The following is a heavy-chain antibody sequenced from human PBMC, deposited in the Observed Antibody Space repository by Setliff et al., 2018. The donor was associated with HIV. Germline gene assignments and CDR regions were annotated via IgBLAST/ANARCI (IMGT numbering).Heavy chain of an antibody. J-gene: IGHJ4*02. V-gene: IGHV4-4*09. D-gene: IGHD3-22*01. Sequence: SETLSLTCTLYGASFSGYCWIWIRQPPGKGLEWIGNIYTSGSTNYNPSLKSRVTISVDTSMNQFSLKLSSVTAADTAVYYCARVPRNYYDSSGYYHYYFDYWGQGTLVTVSS. CDR1: GASFSGYC. CDR2: IYTSGST. CDR3: ARVPRNYYDSSGYYHYYFDY.